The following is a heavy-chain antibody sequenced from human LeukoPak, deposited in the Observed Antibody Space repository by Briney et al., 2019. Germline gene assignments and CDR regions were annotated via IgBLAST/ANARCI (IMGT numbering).Heavy chain of an antibody. CDR3: ARGRAYYYDSSGYYY. J-gene: IGHJ4*02. CDR1: GGSFSGYY. Sequence: SETLSLTCAVYGGSFSGYYWSWIRQPPGKGLEWIGEINHGGSTNYNPSLKSRVTISVDTSKNQFSLKLSSVTAADTAVYYCARGRAYYYDSSGYYYWGQGTLVTVSS. V-gene: IGHV4-34*01. CDR2: INHGGST. D-gene: IGHD3-22*01.